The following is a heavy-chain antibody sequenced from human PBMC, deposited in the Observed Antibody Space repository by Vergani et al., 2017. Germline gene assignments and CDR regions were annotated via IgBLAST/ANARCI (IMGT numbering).Heavy chain of an antibody. CDR3: ATKSCGTAGCKIGDCRE. D-gene: IGHD1-1*01. J-gene: IGHJ1*01. CDR1: GFTSRYYG. V-gene: IGHV3-30*03. Sequence: QVHLVESGGGVVQPGRSLRLSCVVSGFTSRYYGMHWVRQAPGKGLEWVAVISYDGTQKYYADSVKGRFTIPRDNSKSTLYLQMNSLRSEDTAVYYCATKSCGTAGCKIGDCREWGQGNLVNVSS. CDR2: ISYDGTQK.